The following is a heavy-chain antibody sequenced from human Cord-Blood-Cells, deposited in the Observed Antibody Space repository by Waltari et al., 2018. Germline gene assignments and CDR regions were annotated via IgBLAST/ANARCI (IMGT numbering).Heavy chain of an antibody. CDR2: IYYSGVT. CDR3: ARRGAVAGMDY. V-gene: IGHV4-39*07. CDR1: GGSISSSSYY. Sequence: QLQLQESGPGLVKPSETLSLTCTVSGGSISSSSYYWGWIRQPPGKGLEWIGSIYYSGVTCYNPSLKSRVTISVDTSKNQFSLKLSSVTAADTAVYYCARRGAVAGMDYWGQGTLVTVSS. D-gene: IGHD6-19*01. J-gene: IGHJ4*02.